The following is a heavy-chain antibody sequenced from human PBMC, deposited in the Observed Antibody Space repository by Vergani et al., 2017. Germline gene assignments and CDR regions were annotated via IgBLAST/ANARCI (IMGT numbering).Heavy chain of an antibody. CDR3: ARGSCLGGSCYMPLFDY. CDR2: IYYSGST. D-gene: IGHD2-15*01. J-gene: IGHJ4*02. CDR1: GGSISSYY. Sequence: QLQLQESGPGLVKPSETLSLTCTVSGGSISSYYWSWIRQPPGKGLEWIGYIYYSGSTNYNPSLKSRVTMSEDTSKNQFSLNLTSVTAADTAVYFCARGSCLGGSCYMPLFDYWGQGILVTVSS. V-gene: IGHV4-59*08.